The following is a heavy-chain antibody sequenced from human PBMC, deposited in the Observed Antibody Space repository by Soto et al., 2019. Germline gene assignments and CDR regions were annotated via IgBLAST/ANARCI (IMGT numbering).Heavy chain of an antibody. CDR3: AREKEYYDSSGYSHGMDV. J-gene: IGHJ6*02. D-gene: IGHD3-22*01. V-gene: IGHV1-2*02. Sequence: GASVKVSCKASGYTLTGSYIHWVRQAPGQGLEWMGWISPNSGGTNYAQKFQGRVTMTRDTSISTAYMEQSRLTSDDTAVYYCAREKEYYDSSGYSHGMDVWGQGTTVTVSS. CDR1: GYTLTGSY. CDR2: ISPNSGGT.